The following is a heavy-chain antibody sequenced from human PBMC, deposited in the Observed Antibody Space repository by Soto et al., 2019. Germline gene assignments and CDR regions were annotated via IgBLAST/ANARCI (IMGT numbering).Heavy chain of an antibody. CDR3: ARVAYDILTGYWVYSYYYGMDV. V-gene: IGHV1-8*01. CDR2: MNPNSGNT. J-gene: IGHJ6*02. CDR1: GYTFTSYD. Sequence: GASVKVSCKASGYTFTSYDINWVRQATGQGLEWMGWMNPNSGNTGYAQKFQGRVTMTRNTSISTAYMELSSLRSEDTAVYYCARVAYDILTGYWVYSYYYGMDVWGQGTTVTVSS. D-gene: IGHD3-9*01.